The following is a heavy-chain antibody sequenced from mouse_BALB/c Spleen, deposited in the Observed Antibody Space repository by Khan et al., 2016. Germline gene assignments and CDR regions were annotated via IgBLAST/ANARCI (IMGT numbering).Heavy chain of an antibody. V-gene: IGHV3-2*02. CDR2: ISYSGST. D-gene: IGHD1-1*02. CDR3: GSRLAHDGSNHVDY. Sequence: EVELEESGPGLVKPSQSLSLTCTVTGYSITSDYAWNWIRQFPGNKLEWMGYISYSGSTSYNPSLNSRISITRATSKNQFFLKLHSVTTEDTATCDCGSRLAHDGSNHVDYSSQGATLT. J-gene: IGHJ2*01. CDR1: GYSITSDYA.